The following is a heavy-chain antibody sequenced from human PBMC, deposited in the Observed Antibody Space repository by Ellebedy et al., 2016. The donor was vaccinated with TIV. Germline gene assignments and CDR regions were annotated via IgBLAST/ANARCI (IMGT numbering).Heavy chain of an antibody. D-gene: IGHD5-18*01. Sequence: GGSLRLSXAASGFTFDDYAMHWVRQAPGKGLEWVSGISWNSGSIGYADSVKGRFTISRDNAKNSLYLQMNSLRAEDTALYYCAKSLEVDTAMGHAFDIWGQGTMVTVSS. V-gene: IGHV3-9*01. J-gene: IGHJ3*02. CDR1: GFTFDDYA. CDR3: AKSLEVDTAMGHAFDI. CDR2: ISWNSGSI.